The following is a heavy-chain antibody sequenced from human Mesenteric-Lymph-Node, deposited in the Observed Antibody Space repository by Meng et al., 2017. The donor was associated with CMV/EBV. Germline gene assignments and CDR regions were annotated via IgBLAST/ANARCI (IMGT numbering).Heavy chain of an antibody. J-gene: IGHJ6*02. V-gene: IGHV4-30-4*08. CDR2: IYYSGST. CDR1: GYSISTAYY. Sequence: SETLSLTCTASGYSISTAYYWSWIRQPPGKGLEWIGFIYYSGSTYYNASLKSRVTISVDTSKNQFSLYLSSVTAADTAVYYCARVPSRSSFYYYYGMDVWGQGTTVTVSS. D-gene: IGHD1-26*01. CDR3: ARVPSRSSFYYYYGMDV.